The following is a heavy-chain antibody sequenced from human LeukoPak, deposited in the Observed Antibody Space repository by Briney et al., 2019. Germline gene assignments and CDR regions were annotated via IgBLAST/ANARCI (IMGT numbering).Heavy chain of an antibody. CDR1: GFTFSSFE. CDR2: IYYSGST. J-gene: IGHJ4*02. V-gene: IGHV4-59*01. D-gene: IGHD6-13*01. CDR3: ARSAAAAQRAFDY. Sequence: GSLRLSCAASGFTFSSFEMKWVRQPPGKGLEWIGSIYYSGSTNYNPSLKSRVTISVDTSKNQFSLKLSSVTAADTAVYYCARSAAAAQRAFDYWGQGTLVTVSS.